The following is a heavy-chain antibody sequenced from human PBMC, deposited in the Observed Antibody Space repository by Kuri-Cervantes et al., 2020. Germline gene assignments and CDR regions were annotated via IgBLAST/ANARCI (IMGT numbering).Heavy chain of an antibody. CDR3: ATNYYGSSGYEYQVFQH. J-gene: IGHJ1*01. V-gene: IGHV1-2*02. Sequence: ASVKVSCKTSGYTFSDYHIHWVRQAPGQRLEWMGWINPMSGYTDTAQNFQGRVTMTRDMSINTAYMDLSRLKSDDTAVYYCATNYYGSSGYEYQVFQHWGQGTLVTVSS. CDR1: GYTFSDYH. D-gene: IGHD3-22*01. CDR2: INPMSGYT.